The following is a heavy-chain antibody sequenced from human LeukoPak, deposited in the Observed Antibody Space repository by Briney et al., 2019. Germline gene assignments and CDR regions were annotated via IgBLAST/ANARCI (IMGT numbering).Heavy chain of an antibody. CDR2: INHSGST. CDR3: ASTKGYSGYEFDY. J-gene: IGHJ4*02. D-gene: IGHD5-12*01. Sequence: SETLSLTCAVYGGSFSGYYWSWIRQPPGKGLEWIGEINHSGSTNYNPSLKSRVTISVDTSKNQFSLKLSSVTAADTAVYYCASTKGYSGYEFDYWGQGTLVTVSS. CDR1: GGSFSGYY. V-gene: IGHV4-34*01.